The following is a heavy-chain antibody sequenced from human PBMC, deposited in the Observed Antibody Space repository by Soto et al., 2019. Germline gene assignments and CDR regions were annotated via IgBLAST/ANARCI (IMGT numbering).Heavy chain of an antibody. CDR1: GYGFAGYW. CDR3: ARQIYDSDTGPNFQYYFDS. CDR2: IDPSDSQT. Sequence: GESLKISCKGSGYGFAGYWITWVRQKPGKVLEWMGRIDPSDSQTYYSPSFRGHVTISVTKSITTVFLQWSSLRASDTAMYYCARQIYDSDTGPNFQYYFDSWGQGXPVTVYS. V-gene: IGHV5-10-1*01. D-gene: IGHD3-22*01. J-gene: IGHJ4*02.